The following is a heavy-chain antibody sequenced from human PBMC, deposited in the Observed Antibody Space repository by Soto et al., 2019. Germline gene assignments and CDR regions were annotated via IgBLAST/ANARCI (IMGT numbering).Heavy chain of an antibody. CDR2: IKSKTDGGTT. V-gene: IGHV3-15*01. D-gene: IGHD3-16*01. CDR1: GFTFSNAW. Sequence: EVQLVESGGGLVKPGGSLRLSCAASGFTFSNAWMSWVRQAPGKGLEWVGRIKSKTDGGTTDYAAPVKGRFTISRDDSKNTLYLQMNSLKTEDTAVYYCTTGLSYTRLVGWYPYDYWGQGTLVTVSS. J-gene: IGHJ4*02. CDR3: TTGLSYTRLVGWYPYDY.